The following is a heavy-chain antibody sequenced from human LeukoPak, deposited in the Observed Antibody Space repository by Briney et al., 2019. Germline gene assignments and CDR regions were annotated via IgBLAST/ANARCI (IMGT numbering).Heavy chain of an antibody. V-gene: IGHV4-39*07. Sequence: PSETLSLTCTVSGGSISSSSYYWGWIRQPPGKGLEWIGSIYYSGSTYYNPSLKSRVTISVDTSKNQFSLKLSSVTAADTAVYYCARVYFDWLQILKGGGLRHAFDIWGQGTMVTVSS. CDR2: IYYSGST. CDR3: ARVYFDWLQILKGGGLRHAFDI. CDR1: GGSISSSSYY. J-gene: IGHJ3*02. D-gene: IGHD3-9*01.